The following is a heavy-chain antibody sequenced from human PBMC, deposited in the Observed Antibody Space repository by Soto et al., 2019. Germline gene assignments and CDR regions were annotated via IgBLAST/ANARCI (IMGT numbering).Heavy chain of an antibody. J-gene: IGHJ4*02. CDR1: GFTFISYA. CDR3: ARGPSSLTRFDY. Sequence: GGSLNLSCASSGFTFISYAMHWVRQAPGKGLEWVAAISYDGSNKYYVDSVKGRFTISRDNSKNTLYLQMNSLRAEDTAVYYCARGPSSLTRFDYWGQGPLVTVS. CDR2: ISYDGSNK. V-gene: IGHV3-30-3*01. D-gene: IGHD2-2*01.